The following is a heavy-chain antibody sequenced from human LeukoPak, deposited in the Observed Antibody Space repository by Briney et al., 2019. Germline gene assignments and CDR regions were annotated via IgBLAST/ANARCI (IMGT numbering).Heavy chain of an antibody. J-gene: IGHJ4*02. V-gene: IGHV3-9*01. CDR2: ISWNSGSI. D-gene: IGHD3-22*01. CDR1: GFTFDDYA. Sequence: GGSLRLSCAASGFTFDDYAMHWVRQAPGKGLEWVSGISWNSGSIGYADPVKGRFTISRDNAKNSLYLQMNSLRAEDTALYYCAKGGYYYDSSGYYGEFDYWGQGTLVTVSS. CDR3: AKGGYYYDSSGYYGEFDY.